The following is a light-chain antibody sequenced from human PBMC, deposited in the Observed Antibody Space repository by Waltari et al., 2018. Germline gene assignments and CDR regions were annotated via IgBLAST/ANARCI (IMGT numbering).Light chain of an antibody. Sequence: DIQMTQSPSSLSASVGDTVTITCQANHDISDYLNWYQQKPGKAPNLLISDASHLEAGVPSRFSGSGYGTDFTFTISSLQSEDFAVYFCQQYNTWPTFGGGTKVEIK. CDR2: DAS. V-gene: IGKV1-33*01. CDR1: HDISDY. CDR3: QQYNTWPT. J-gene: IGKJ4*01.